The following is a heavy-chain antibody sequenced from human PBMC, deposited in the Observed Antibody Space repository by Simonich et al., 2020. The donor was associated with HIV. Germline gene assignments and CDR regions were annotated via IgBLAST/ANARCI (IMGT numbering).Heavy chain of an antibody. D-gene: IGHD6-6*01. V-gene: IGHV3-7*01. CDR1: GFTFSSYW. CDR3: ARGWDGSSSSLDDY. CDR2: LREDGRDK. J-gene: IGHJ4*02. Sequence: EVQLVESGGGLVQPGGSLRLSCVASGFTFSSYWMTWVRQAPGKGLEWVANLREDGRDKYYVDSVKGRFTISRDNAKNSLCLQMNSLKAEDTAVYYCARGWDGSSSSLDDYWGQGTLVTVSS.